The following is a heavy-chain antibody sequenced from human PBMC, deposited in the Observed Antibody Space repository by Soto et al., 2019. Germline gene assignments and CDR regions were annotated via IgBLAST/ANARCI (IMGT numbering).Heavy chain of an antibody. CDR3: TSPRPGTNVFDI. CDR2: IRSKGDGGAT. CDR1: GITLSNAW. Sequence: EVQLAESGGGLVEPGGSLRLSCAGSGITLSNAWMNWVRQAAGKGLEWVGRIRSKGDGGATEYAAPVKGRFTFSRDDSENTLFLQMSALKPEDTGVYFCTSPRPGTNVFDIWGPGTMVIVSS. J-gene: IGHJ3*02. D-gene: IGHD1-1*01. V-gene: IGHV3-15*01.